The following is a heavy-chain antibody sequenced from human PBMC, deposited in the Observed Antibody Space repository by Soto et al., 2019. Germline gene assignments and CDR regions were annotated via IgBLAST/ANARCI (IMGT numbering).Heavy chain of an antibody. CDR3: AKDRGIIVKAGDAFDV. CDR2: ISGSGVSI. Sequence: VGSLRVSCGASGFSFRKYGMHWVRQAPGKGLEWVSVISGSGVSIYYTESVRGRFTISRDRSKNTVSLQMDSLRAEDTAVYYCAKDRGIIVKAGDAFDVWGQGTKVTVSS. J-gene: IGHJ3*01. D-gene: IGHD3-16*02. V-gene: IGHV3-23*01. CDR1: GFSFRKYG.